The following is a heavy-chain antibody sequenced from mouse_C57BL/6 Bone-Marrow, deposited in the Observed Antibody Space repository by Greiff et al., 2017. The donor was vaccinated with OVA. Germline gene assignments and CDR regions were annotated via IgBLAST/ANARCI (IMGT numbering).Heavy chain of an antibody. J-gene: IGHJ2*01. CDR1: GFTFSSYT. V-gene: IGHV5-9*01. Sequence: EVKLVESGGGLVKPGGSLTLSCAASGFTFSSYTMSWVRQTPVKRLEWVATISGGGGNTYYPDSVKGRFTISRDNAKNTLYLQMSRLRSEDTALYYCARRPHYYGSSYYFDYWGQGTTLTVSS. CDR3: ARRPHYYGSSYYFDY. CDR2: ISGGGGNT. D-gene: IGHD1-1*01.